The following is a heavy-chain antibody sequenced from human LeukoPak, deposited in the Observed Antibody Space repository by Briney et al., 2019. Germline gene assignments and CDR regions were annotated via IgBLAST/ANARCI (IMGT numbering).Heavy chain of an antibody. V-gene: IGHV1-18*01. J-gene: IGHJ4*02. CDR1: GYTFSNYG. CDR2: ISAYNGNT. CDR3: ARVNVDIGMWESENY. D-gene: IGHD5-12*01. Sequence: ASVKVSCKASGYTFSNYGISWVRQAPGQGLEWVGWISAYNGNTAYAQNLRDRVTMTTDTSTSTAYMELRSLRSDDTAVYYCARVNVDIGMWESENYWGQGTLVTVSS.